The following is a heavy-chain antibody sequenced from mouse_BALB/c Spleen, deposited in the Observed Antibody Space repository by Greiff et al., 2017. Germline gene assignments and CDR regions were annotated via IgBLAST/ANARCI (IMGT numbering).Heavy chain of an antibody. CDR2: INSNGGST. CDR1: GFTFSSYY. V-gene: IGHV5-6-2*01. J-gene: IGHJ2*01. Sequence: DVMLVESGGGLVKLGGSLKLSCAASGFTFSSYYMSWVRQTPEKRLELVAAINSNGGSTYYPDTVKGRFTISRDNAKNTLYLQMSSLKSEDTALYYCARHGDGYYFDYWGQGTTLTVSS. CDR3: ARHGDGYYFDY. D-gene: IGHD2-3*01.